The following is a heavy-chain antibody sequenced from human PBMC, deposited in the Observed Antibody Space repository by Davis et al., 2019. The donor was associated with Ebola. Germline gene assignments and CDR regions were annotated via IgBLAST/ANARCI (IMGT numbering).Heavy chain of an antibody. D-gene: IGHD1-26*01. CDR2: ITTKTDEGIL. J-gene: IGHJ4*02. Sequence: GGSLTLSCGVSGFRLSNAWLNRVRLVPGKGLAWVDRITTKTDEGILDYAEAVKGRFTMSRDDARNTMSLHMSGLKTEDTGVYYCATDEGGSRYWGRGSRVIVSS. V-gene: IGHV3-15*07. CDR1: GFRLSNAW. CDR3: ATDEGGSRY.